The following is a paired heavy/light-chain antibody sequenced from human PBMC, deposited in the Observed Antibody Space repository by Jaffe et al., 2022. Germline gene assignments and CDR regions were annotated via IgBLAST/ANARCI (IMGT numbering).Light chain of an antibody. Sequence: QSVLTQPPSVSGAPGQRVTISCTGSSSNIGAGYDVHWYQQLPGKAPKLLIYGNTNRPSGVPDRFSGSKSGTSASLAITGLQAEDEADYYCQSYDSRMSGSNWVFGGGTKLTVL. J-gene: IGLJ3*02. CDR3: QSYDSRMSGSNWV. CDR2: GNT. V-gene: IGLV1-40*01. CDR1: SSNIGAGYD.
Heavy chain of an antibody. D-gene: IGHD6-13*01. J-gene: IGHJ3*02. Sequence: EVQLVQSGAEVKKPGESLKISCKGSGYSFTTYWIGWVRQMPGKGLEWMGTIYPGDSDTRYSPSFQGQVTISADKSISTAYLQWSSLKASDTALYYCVRLPKQNIAAAANDAFDIWGQGTMVTVSS. V-gene: IGHV5-51*03. CDR1: GYSFTTYW. CDR3: VRLPKQNIAAAANDAFDI. CDR2: IYPGDSDT.